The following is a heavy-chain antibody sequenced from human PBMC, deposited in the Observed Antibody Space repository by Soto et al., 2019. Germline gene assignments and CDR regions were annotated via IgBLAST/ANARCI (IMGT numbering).Heavy chain of an antibody. CDR2: ISYDGSNK. D-gene: IGHD3-9*01. CDR3: AKDDYAILTGIDY. V-gene: IGHV3-30*18. J-gene: IGHJ4*02. Sequence: QVQLVESGGGVVQPGRSLRLSCAASGFTFSSYGMHWVRQAPGKGLEWVAVISYDGSNKYYADSVKGRFTISRDNSKNTLYLQMNSLRAEDTAVYYCAKDDYAILTGIDYWGQGTLVTVSS. CDR1: GFTFSSYG.